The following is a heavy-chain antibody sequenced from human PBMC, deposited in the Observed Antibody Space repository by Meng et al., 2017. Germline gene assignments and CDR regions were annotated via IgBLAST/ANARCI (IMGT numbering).Heavy chain of an antibody. D-gene: IGHD6-19*01. Sequence: SGPTLVKPTQTLTLTCTFSGFSLSTSGVGVGWIRQPPGKALEWLALIYWDDDKRYSPSLKSRLTITKDTSKSQVVLTMTNMDPVDTATYYCAHRREIGDGQWLVPYYFDYWGQGTLVTVSS. J-gene: IGHJ4*02. CDR1: GFSLSTSGVG. CDR2: IYWDDDK. CDR3: AHRREIGDGQWLVPYYFDY. V-gene: IGHV2-5*02.